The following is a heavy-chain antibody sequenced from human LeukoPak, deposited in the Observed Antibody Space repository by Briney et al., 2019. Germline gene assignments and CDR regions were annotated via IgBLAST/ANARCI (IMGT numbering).Heavy chain of an antibody. V-gene: IGHV4-34*01. CDR2: INHSGST. D-gene: IGHD3-9*01. CDR1: GGSFSGYY. CDR3: ARLILTGYWYYFDY. J-gene: IGHJ4*02. Sequence: SETLSLTCAVYGGSFSGYYWSWIRQPPGKGLEWIGEINHSGSTNYNPSLKSRVTISVDTSKNQFSLKLSSVTAADTAVYYCARLILTGYWYYFDYWGQGTLVTVSS.